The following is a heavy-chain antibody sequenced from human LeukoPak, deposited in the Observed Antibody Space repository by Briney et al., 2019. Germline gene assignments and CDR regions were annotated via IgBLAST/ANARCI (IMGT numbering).Heavy chain of an antibody. V-gene: IGHV3-23*01. Sequence: GSLRLSCAASGFTFSTYAMSWVRLAPGKGLEWVSGISGSGGSAYYADSVKGRFTSSRDNSKNTLYLQMNSLRAEDTAVYYCAKAGSMATPTPYYFDYWGQGTLVTVSS. CDR1: GFTFSTYA. D-gene: IGHD5-24*01. J-gene: IGHJ4*02. CDR2: ISGSGGSA. CDR3: AKAGSMATPTPYYFDY.